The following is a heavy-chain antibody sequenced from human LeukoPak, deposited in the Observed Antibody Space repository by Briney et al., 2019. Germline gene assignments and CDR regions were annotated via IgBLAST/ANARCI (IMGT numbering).Heavy chain of an antibody. D-gene: IGHD6-13*01. J-gene: IGHJ4*02. Sequence: ASVKVSCKASGGTFSSYAISWVRQAPGQGLEWMGRIIPILGIANYAQKFQGRVTITADKSTSTAYMELRSLRSEDTAVYYCARVMYSSSLDDYWGQGTLVTVSS. CDR1: GGTFSSYA. V-gene: IGHV1-69*04. CDR3: ARVMYSSSLDDY. CDR2: IIPILGIA.